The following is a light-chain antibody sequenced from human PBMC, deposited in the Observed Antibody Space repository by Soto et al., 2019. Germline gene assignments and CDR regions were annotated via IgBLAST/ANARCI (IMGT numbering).Light chain of an antibody. CDR3: QQYGRSPCT. J-gene: IGKJ3*01. V-gene: IGKV3-20*01. CDR2: GAS. CDR1: QSVSSNN. Sequence: EIVLTQSTCTRSLSPGERATLSCRASQSVSSNNLAWYQQRPGQAPRVVIYGASTRATGIPERFSGSGSGTDFTLTISRLEPEDFAVYYCQQYGRSPCTFGPGTKVDIK.